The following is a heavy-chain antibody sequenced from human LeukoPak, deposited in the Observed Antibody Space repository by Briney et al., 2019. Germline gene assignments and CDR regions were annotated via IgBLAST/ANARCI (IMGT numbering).Heavy chain of an antibody. J-gene: IGHJ2*01. CDR2: INPSGGST. V-gene: IGHV1-46*01. CDR3: ARTVTTWDWYFDL. Sequence: ASVKVSCKASGYTFTSYYMHRVRQAPGQGLEGMGIINPSGGSTSYAQKFQGRVTMTRDTSTSTVYMELSSLRSEDTAVYYCARTVTTWDWYFDLWGRGTLVTVSS. CDR1: GYTFTSYY. D-gene: IGHD4-17*01.